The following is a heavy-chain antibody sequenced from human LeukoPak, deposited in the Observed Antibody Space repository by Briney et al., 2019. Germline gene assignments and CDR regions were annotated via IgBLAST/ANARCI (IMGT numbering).Heavy chain of an antibody. CDR2: ISSSSSFI. Sequence: GGSLRLSCAASGFTFISYSMNWVRQAPGKGLQWVSSISSSSSFIYYADSVKGRFTISRDNAKKSLYLQMNSLRAEDTAVYFCAKNYGGTYYFDYWGQGTLVTVSS. D-gene: IGHD4-23*01. V-gene: IGHV3-21*04. CDR3: AKNYGGTYYFDY. CDR1: GFTFISYS. J-gene: IGHJ4*02.